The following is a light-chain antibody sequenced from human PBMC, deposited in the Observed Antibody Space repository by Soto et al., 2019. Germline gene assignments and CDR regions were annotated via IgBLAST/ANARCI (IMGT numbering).Light chain of an antibody. CDR1: QRVYDSY. Sequence: EIVLTQSPVTLSLSPWERATLSCRASQRVYDSYLAWYQQKPGQTPRLLIYGASTRATGIPDRFSGSGSGTGFTLTISRLEPEDFAVYFCQQYGNSITFGQGTRLEIK. J-gene: IGKJ5*01. V-gene: IGKV3-20*01. CDR2: GAS. CDR3: QQYGNSIT.